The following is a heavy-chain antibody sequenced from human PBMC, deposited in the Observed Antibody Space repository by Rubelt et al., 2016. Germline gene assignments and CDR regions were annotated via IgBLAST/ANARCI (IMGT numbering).Heavy chain of an antibody. J-gene: IGHJ4*02. CDR2: INPSGGST. CDR3: ARDRKGYCYFDY. D-gene: IGHD1-14*01. Sequence: QVQLVQSGAEVKKPGASVKVSCKASGYTFTSYYMHWVRQAPGQGLEWMGIINPSGGSTSYAQKFRGRVTMTRDTSTSTVDMELSSLRSEDTAVYYCARDRKGYCYFDYWGQGTLVTVSS. V-gene: IGHV1-46*01. CDR1: GYTFTSYY.